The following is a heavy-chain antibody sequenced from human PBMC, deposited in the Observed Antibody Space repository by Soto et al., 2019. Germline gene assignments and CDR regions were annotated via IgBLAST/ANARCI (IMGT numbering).Heavy chain of an antibody. CDR3: ARDPMTTVPYYYYYYGMDV. J-gene: IGHJ6*01. Sequence: QVQLVQSGAEVKKPGASVKVSCKASGYTFTSYAMHWVRQAPGQRLEWMGWINAGNGNTKYSQKFQGRVTITRDTSASTDYMELSSLRSEDTAVYYCARDPMTTVPYYYYYYGMDVWGQGTTVTVTS. V-gene: IGHV1-3*01. CDR2: INAGNGNT. D-gene: IGHD4-17*01. CDR1: GYTFTSYA.